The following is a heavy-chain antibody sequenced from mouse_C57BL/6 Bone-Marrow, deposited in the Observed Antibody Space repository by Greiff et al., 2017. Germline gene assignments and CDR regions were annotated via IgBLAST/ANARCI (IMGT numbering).Heavy chain of an antibody. CDR3: TEDYGSRGPFAY. J-gene: IGHJ3*01. D-gene: IGHD1-1*01. CDR2: IRLKSDNYAT. V-gene: IGHV6-3*01. CDR1: GFTFSNYW. Sequence: EVQLVESGGGLVQPGGSMKLSCVASGFTFSNYWMNWVRQSPEKGLEWVAQIRLKSDNYATHYAESVKGRFTISRDDSKSSVYLQMNNLRAEDTGIYYCTEDYGSRGPFAYWGQGTLVTVSA.